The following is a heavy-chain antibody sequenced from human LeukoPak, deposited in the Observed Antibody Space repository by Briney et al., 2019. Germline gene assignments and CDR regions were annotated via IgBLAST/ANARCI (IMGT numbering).Heavy chain of an antibody. J-gene: IGHJ6*02. V-gene: IGHV3-30*18. CDR1: GFTFSSYG. CDR2: ISYDGSNK. D-gene: IGHD5-18*01. CDR3: AEDKLGYSYGYYYGMDV. Sequence: SGGSLRLSCAASGFTFSSYGMHWVRQAPGKGLEWVAVISYDGSNKYYADSVKGRFTISRDNSKNTLYLQMNSLRAEDTAVYYCAEDKLGYSYGYYYGMDVRGQGTTVTVSS.